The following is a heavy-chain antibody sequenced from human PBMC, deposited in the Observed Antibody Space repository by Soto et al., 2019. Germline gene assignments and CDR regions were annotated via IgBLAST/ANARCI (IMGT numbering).Heavy chain of an antibody. CDR2: IKPDGSAT. Sequence: EVQLVESGGGLVQPGGSLRLSCGVSGFTFGSYWMNWVRLIPGKGLEWVAYIKPDGSATYYVDSVKGRFTISRDNAKNSLYLQMNSLRVEDTSVYYCARAGYCGPGCYYYFDYWGQGTLVTVSS. D-gene: IGHD2-21*02. V-gene: IGHV3-7*01. CDR3: ARAGYCGPGCYYYFDY. CDR1: GFTFGSYW. J-gene: IGHJ4*02.